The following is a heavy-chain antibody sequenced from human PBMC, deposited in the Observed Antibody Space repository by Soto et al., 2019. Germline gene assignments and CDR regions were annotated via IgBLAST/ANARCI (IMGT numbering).Heavy chain of an antibody. CDR1: GFTFSSYA. Sequence: GGSLRLSCAASGFTFSSYAMSWVRQAPGKGLEWVSAISGRGGSTYYADSVKGRFTISRDNSKNTLYLQMNSLRAEDTAVYYCAKDHCSSTSCYEYFQHWGQGTLVTVSS. D-gene: IGHD2-2*01. V-gene: IGHV3-23*01. J-gene: IGHJ1*01. CDR3: AKDHCSSTSCYEYFQH. CDR2: ISGRGGST.